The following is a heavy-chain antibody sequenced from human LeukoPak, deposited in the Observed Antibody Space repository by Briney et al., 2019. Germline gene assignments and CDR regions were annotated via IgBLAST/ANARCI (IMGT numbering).Heavy chain of an antibody. J-gene: IGHJ4*02. CDR3: ARDSRVWAFDY. V-gene: IGHV3-30*02. D-gene: IGHD5/OR15-5a*01. Sequence: GGSLRLSCEASGFTFIRYGFHWVRQAPGKGLEWVAYIKDKGIDKSYVDSVRGRFTISRDDSKSTLYLHMNSLRAEDTGVYYCARDSRVWAFDYWGQGILVTVAS. CDR1: GFTFIRYG. CDR2: IKDKGIDK.